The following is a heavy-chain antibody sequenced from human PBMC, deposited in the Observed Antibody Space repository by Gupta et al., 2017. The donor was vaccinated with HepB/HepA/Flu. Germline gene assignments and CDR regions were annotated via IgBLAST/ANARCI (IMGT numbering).Heavy chain of an antibody. D-gene: IGHD4-4*01. CDR3: ASVYRPTYFDY. Sequence: VQLVDSGGGLVQPGGSLRLSCTASELTFTRYWLHCVRQAPGKGVQLVTRIKEDGGDNYYVDSVRGRFTISRDNVKNSPYLQMNSLGEGDMAVYDCASVYRPTYFDYWGQGTRVNVSS. CDR2: IKEDGGDN. V-gene: IGHV3-7*01. CDR1: ELTFTRYW. J-gene: IGHJ4*02.